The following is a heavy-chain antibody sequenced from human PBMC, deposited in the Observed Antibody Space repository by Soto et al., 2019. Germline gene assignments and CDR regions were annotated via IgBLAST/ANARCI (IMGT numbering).Heavy chain of an antibody. V-gene: IGHV4-31*03. D-gene: IGHD3-22*01. CDR1: GGSISSGGYY. CDR2: IYYSGST. J-gene: IGHJ3*02. Sequence: KPSETLSLTCTVSGGSISSGGYYWSWIRQHPGKGLEWIGYIYYSGSTYYNPSLKSRVTISVDTSKNQFSLKLSSVTAADTAVYYCARDWSYDSSGYPNPDAFDIWGQGTMVTVSS. CDR3: ARDWSYDSSGYPNPDAFDI.